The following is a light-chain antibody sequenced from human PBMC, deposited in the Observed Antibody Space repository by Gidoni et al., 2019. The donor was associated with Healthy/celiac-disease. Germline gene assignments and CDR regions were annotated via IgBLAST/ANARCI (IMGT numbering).Light chain of an antibody. Sequence: DIQMTQSPSSLSASVGDRVTITCRASQGISNYLVWYQQQPEKVPKLLIYAASTLQSGVPSRFSGSGSGTDFTLTISSLQPEDVANYYCQKYNSAPRAFGPGTKVDIK. CDR2: AAS. CDR3: QKYNSAPRA. J-gene: IGKJ3*01. V-gene: IGKV1-27*01. CDR1: QGISNY.